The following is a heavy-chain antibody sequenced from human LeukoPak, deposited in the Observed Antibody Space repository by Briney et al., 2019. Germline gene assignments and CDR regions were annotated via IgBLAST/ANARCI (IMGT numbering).Heavy chain of an antibody. CDR3: AREDNWNVSLFDH. CDR2: ISSSSSYI. Sequence: GGSLRLSCAASGFTFSSYSMNWVRQAPGKGLEWVSSISSSSSYIYYADSVKGRFTISRDNAKNSLYLQMNSLRAEDTAVYYCAREDNWNVSLFDHWGQGTLVTVSS. CDR1: GFTFSSYS. J-gene: IGHJ4*02. V-gene: IGHV3-21*01. D-gene: IGHD1-20*01.